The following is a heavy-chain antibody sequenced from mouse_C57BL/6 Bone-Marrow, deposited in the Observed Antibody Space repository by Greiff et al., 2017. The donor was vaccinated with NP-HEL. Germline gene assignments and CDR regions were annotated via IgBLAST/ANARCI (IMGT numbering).Heavy chain of an antibody. V-gene: IGHV1-69*01. CDR3: ARSRKTGTDV. CDR1: GYTFPSYW. D-gene: IGHD4-1*01. CDR2: IDPSDSYT. J-gene: IGHJ1*03. Sequence: QVQLQQPGAELVMPGASVKLSCKASGYTFPSYWMHWVKQRPGQGLEWIGEIDPSDSYTNYNQKFKGKSTLTVDKSSSTAYMQLSSLTSEDSTVYYCARSRKTGTDVWGTGTTVTVSS.